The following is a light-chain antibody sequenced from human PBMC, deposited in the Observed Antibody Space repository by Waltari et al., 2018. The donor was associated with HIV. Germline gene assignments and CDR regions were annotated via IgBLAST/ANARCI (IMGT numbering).Light chain of an antibody. CDR1: SSNIGAGYG. V-gene: IGLV1-40*01. CDR2: RTS. Sequence: HSVLTQPPSVSGAPGQSVTFSCTGSSSNIGAGYGVHWYQQLPGTAPKLLIYRTSYRPSGVPDRSSGSRSGSSASLAISGLQAEDEADYYCQSYDSTLGASIFGGGTKLTVL. CDR3: QSYDSTLGASI. J-gene: IGLJ2*01.